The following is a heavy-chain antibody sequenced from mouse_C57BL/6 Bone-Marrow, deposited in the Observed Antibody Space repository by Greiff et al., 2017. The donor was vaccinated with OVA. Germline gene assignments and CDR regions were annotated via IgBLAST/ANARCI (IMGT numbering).Heavy chain of an antibody. D-gene: IGHD1-1*02. Sequence: QVQLKESGPGLVAPSQCLSITCTVSGFSLTSYGVDWVRQSPGQGLEWLGVIWGVGSTNYNSALKSRLSISKDNSKSQVFLKMNSLQTDDTAMYYCASDTGLLLFAYWGQGTLVTVSA. J-gene: IGHJ3*01. CDR1: GFSLTSYG. V-gene: IGHV2-6*01. CDR3: ASDTGLLLFAY. CDR2: IWGVGST.